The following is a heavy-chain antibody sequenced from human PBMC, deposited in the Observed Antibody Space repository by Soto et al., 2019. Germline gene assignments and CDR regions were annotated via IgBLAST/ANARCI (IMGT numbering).Heavy chain of an antibody. V-gene: IGHV1-69*01. CDR2: IIPIFGTA. D-gene: IGHD4-17*01. CDR3: ARVISLKYGDFNATPLYYYYCSMDV. Sequence: QVQLVQSGAEVKKPGSSVKVSCKASGGTFSSYAISWVRQAPGQGLEWMGGIIPIFGTANYAQTLQGRVTITADESTSTADMELTSLRTERTAVYYCARVISLKYGDFNATPLYYYYCSMDVWGQETTIMVSS. CDR1: GGTFSSYA. J-gene: IGHJ6*02.